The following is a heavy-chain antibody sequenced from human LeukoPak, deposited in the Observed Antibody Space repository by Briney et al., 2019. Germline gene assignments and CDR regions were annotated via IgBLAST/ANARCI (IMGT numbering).Heavy chain of an antibody. CDR1: GGSISSYY. J-gene: IGHJ6*02. CDR3: ARSRYYGSGSPKGAYYYGMDV. V-gene: IGHV4-59*08. CDR2: IYYSVST. D-gene: IGHD3-10*01. Sequence: SETLSLTCTVSGGSISSYYWSWIRQPPGKGLEWIGYIYYSVSTNYNPSLKSRVTISVDTSKNQFSLKLSSVTAADTAVYYCARSRYYGSGSPKGAYYYGMDVWGQGTTVTVSS.